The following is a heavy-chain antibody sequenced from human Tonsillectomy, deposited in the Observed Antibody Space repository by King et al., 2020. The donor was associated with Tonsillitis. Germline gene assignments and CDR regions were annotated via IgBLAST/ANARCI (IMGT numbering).Heavy chain of an antibody. V-gene: IGHV4-38-2*01. CDR1: GYSISSGYY. CDR3: ASLREMATSTIDY. D-gene: IGHD5-24*01. Sequence: VQLQESGPGLVKPSETLSLTCAVSGYSISSGYYWGWIRQPPGKGLEWIGSISHSGSTYYNLSLKSRVTISVDTSKNQFSLKLSSVTAADTAVYYCASLREMATSTIDYWGQGTLVTVSS. J-gene: IGHJ4*02. CDR2: ISHSGST.